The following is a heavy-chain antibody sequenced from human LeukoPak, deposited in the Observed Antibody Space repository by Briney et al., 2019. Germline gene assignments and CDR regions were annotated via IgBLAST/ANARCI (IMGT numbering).Heavy chain of an antibody. CDR1: GYTFTSYG. V-gene: IGHV1-18*01. CDR2: ISAYNGNT. J-gene: IGHJ3*02. Sequence: ASVKVSCKASGYTFTSYGISWVRQAPGQGLEWMGWISAYNGNTNYAQKLQGRVTMTTDTSTSTAYMELRSVRSDDTAVYYCARNPRGCSSTSCTDDAFDIWGQGTMVPVSS. CDR3: ARNPRGCSSTSCTDDAFDI. D-gene: IGHD2-2*01.